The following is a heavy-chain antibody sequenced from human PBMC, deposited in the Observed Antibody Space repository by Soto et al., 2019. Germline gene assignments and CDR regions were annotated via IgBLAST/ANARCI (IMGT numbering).Heavy chain of an antibody. V-gene: IGHV3-23*01. CDR3: AKADGCAAGTCYTGTYWYFDL. CDR2: ISGSGGST. CDR1: GFTFSSYA. J-gene: IGHJ2*01. D-gene: IGHD2-2*02. Sequence: QTGGSLRLSCAASGFTFSSYAMSWVRQAPGKGLEWVSAISGSGGSTYYADSVKGRFTISRDDSKNTLYLEMNSLRAEDTAVYYCAKADGCAAGTCYTGTYWYFDLWGRGXVVTVYS.